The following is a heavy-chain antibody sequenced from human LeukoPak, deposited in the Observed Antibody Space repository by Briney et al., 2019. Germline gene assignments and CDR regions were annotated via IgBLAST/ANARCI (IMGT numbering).Heavy chain of an antibody. J-gene: IGHJ5*02. CDR1: GGTFSSYA. Sequence: SVKVSCKAYGGTFSSYAISWVRQAPGQGLEWMGGIIPIFGTANYAQKFQGRVTITADESTSTAYMELSSLRSEDTAVYYCAREVGSGSSNWFEPWGQGTLVTVSS. CDR3: AREVGSGSSNWFEP. CDR2: IIPIFGTA. D-gene: IGHD3-10*01. V-gene: IGHV1-69*13.